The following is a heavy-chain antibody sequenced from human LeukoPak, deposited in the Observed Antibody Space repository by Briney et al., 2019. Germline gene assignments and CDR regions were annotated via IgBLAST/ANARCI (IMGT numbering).Heavy chain of an antibody. D-gene: IGHD2-15*01. V-gene: IGHV3-21*04. CDR1: GFTFSSYS. CDR2: ISSSSSYI. J-gene: IGHJ4*02. CDR3: SRDISYGGNSFDY. Sequence: GGSLRLSCAASGFTFSSYSMNWVRQAPGKGLEWVSSISSSSSYIYYADSVKGRFTISRDNAKNSLYLQMNSLRAEDTALYYCSRDISYGGNSFDYWGQGTLVTVSS.